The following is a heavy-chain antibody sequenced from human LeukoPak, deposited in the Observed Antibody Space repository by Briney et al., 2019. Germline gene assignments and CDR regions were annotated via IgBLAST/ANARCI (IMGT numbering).Heavy chain of an antibody. D-gene: IGHD2-21*02. V-gene: IGHV3-9*01. CDR2: ISWNSGSI. J-gene: IGHJ5*02. CDR1: GFTFDDYA. CDR3: AKDSSRGDRARGLRNWFDP. Sequence: PGGSLRLSCAASGFTFDDYAMHWVRQAPGKGLEWVSGISWNSGSIGYADSVKGRFTISRDNAKNSLYLQMNSLRAEDTALYYCAKDSSRGDRARGLRNWFDPWGQGTPVTVSS.